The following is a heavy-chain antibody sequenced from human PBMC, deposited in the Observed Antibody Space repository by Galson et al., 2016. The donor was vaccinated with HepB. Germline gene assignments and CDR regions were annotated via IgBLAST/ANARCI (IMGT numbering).Heavy chain of an antibody. Sequence: SETLSLTCTVSGGSISAFHWSWIRQPPGKGLEWLGYLYFGRSTNYNPSLKSRVIISVDTSKNQFSLKLSSVTAADSAVYYCAGGSRLGELIHWGQGTLVTVSS. J-gene: IGHJ4*02. D-gene: IGHD3-16*01. V-gene: IGHV4-59*01. CDR2: LYFGRST. CDR3: AGGSRLGELIH. CDR1: GGSISAFH.